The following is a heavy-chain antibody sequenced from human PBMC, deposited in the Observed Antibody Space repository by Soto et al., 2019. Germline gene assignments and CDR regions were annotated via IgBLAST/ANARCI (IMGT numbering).Heavy chain of an antibody. CDR3: ERHYYAYDYFYY. CDR2: ISANNGNT. J-gene: IGHJ4*01. V-gene: IGHV1-18*01. D-gene: IGHD3-22*01. Sequence: ASVNVSFKASGYTFTTFGISWVRQAPGQGLELVGWISANNGNTKYSQKFQGRVSLTTETSASTAYMELRSLRSDETAVYYCERHYYAYDYFYYLFHGTLVA. CDR1: GYTFTTFG.